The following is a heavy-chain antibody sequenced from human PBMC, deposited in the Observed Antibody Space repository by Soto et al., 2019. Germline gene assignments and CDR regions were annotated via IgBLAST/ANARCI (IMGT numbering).Heavy chain of an antibody. Sequence: QVQLVQSGAEVKKPGSSVKVSCKASGGTFSSYAISWVRQAPGQGLEWMGGIIPISATTNYAQTFQGRVTITAAESTSTAYMELSSLRSEDTAVDYCASSQGSSTSLEIYYYYYYGMDVWGQGTTVTVSS. CDR3: ASSQGSSTSLEIYYYYYYGMDV. V-gene: IGHV1-69*01. J-gene: IGHJ6*02. CDR1: GGTFSSYA. CDR2: IIPISATT. D-gene: IGHD2-2*01.